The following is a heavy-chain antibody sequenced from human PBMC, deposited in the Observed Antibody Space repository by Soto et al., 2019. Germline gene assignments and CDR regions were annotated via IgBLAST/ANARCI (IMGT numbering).Heavy chain of an antibody. Sequence: SVKVSCKASGGTFSSYAISWVRQAPGQGLEWMGGIIPIFGTANYAQKFQGRVTITADESTSTAYMELGSLRSEDTAVYYCARVGGLEYSSSLAFNFWGQGTLVTVSS. CDR1: GGTFSSYA. J-gene: IGHJ4*02. CDR3: ARVGGLEYSSSLAFNF. V-gene: IGHV1-69*13. CDR2: IIPIFGTA. D-gene: IGHD6-6*01.